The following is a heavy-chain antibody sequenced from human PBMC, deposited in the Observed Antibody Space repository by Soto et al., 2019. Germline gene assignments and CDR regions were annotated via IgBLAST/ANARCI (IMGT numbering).Heavy chain of an antibody. D-gene: IGHD4-4*01. CDR3: AGFKEGNIAGLRWLDT. CDR2: ISDTGRTI. V-gene: IGHV3-11*01. J-gene: IGHJ5*02. CDR1: GVDFRGSY. Sequence: GGSLRLSGVGSGVDFRGSYMNWIRQAPGKGLEWISYISDTGRTIHYADAVKGRFVISRDNSKDSLYLQMNDLRADDTSVYYCAGFKEGNIAGLRWLDTWRQRTRVTVSS.